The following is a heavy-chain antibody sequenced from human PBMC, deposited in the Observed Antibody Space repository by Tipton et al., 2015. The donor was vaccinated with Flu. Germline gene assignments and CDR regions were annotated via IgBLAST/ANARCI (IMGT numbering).Heavy chain of an antibody. V-gene: IGHV4-39*07. CDR1: GGSISSISYH. CDR3: AREGRNSGGLDY. CDR2: VHYSGST. D-gene: IGHD1-26*01. Sequence: TLSLTCTVSGGSISSISYHWGWIRQPPGMGLEWIGSVHYSGSTYQNPFLESRVTISVDTSKNQFSLKLSSVTAADTAVYFCAREGRNSGGLDYWGQGTLVTVSS. J-gene: IGHJ4*02.